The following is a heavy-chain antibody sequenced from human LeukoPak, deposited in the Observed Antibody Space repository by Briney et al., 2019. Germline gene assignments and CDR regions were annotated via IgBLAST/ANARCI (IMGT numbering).Heavy chain of an antibody. J-gene: IGHJ4*02. CDR2: ISSSSSYI. CDR1: GFTFSSYS. V-gene: IGHV3-21*01. D-gene: IGHD3-22*01. CDR3: ARDGPGGNYYDSSGYYSPLGFDY. Sequence: GGSLRLSCAASGFTFSSYSMNWVRQAPGKGLEWVSSISSSSSYIYYADSVKGRFTISRDNAKNSLYLQMNSLRAEDTAVYYCARDGPGGNYYDSSGYYSPLGFDYWGQGTLVTVSS.